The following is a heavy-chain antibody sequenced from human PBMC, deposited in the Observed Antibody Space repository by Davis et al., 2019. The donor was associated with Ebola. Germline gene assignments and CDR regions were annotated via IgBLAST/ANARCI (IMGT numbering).Heavy chain of an antibody. V-gene: IGHV1-69*05. CDR1: GGTFSSYA. CDR3: AREMATYPLDY. D-gene: IGHD5-24*01. J-gene: IGHJ4*02. Sequence: KVSCKASGGTFSSYAISWVRQAPGQGLEWMGGIIPIFGTANYAQKFQGRVTMTRDTSTSTVYMELSSLRSEDTAVYYCAREMATYPLDYWGQGTLVTVSS. CDR2: IIPIFGTA.